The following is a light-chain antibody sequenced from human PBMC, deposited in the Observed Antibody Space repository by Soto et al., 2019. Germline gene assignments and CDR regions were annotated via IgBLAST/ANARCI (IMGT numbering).Light chain of an antibody. Sequence: DIQMTQSPSSLSASVGDRVTITCRTSQSVSNYLNLYQQKSGKAPKLLIYAASTLQTGVPSRFSGSGSGTDFTLTISSLQPEDFATYYCQQSYSSPRTFGQGTKVDIK. J-gene: IGKJ1*01. CDR3: QQSYSSPRT. CDR1: QSVSNY. CDR2: AAS. V-gene: IGKV1-39*01.